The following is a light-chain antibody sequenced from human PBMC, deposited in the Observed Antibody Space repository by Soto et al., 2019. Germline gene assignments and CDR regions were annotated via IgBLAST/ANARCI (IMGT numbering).Light chain of an antibody. CDR1: QSVSRY. CDR2: DAS. Sequence: IVLTQSPATLSLSPWERATLSCRASQSVSRYLAWYQQKPGQAPRLLIYDASNRATGIPARFSGSGSGTDFTLTISSLEPEDFAVYYCQQRSSWPITFGQGTRLEIK. J-gene: IGKJ5*01. V-gene: IGKV3-11*01. CDR3: QQRSSWPIT.